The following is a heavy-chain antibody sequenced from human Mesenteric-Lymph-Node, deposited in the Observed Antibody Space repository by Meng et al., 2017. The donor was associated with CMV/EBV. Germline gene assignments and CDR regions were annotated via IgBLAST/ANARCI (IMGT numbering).Heavy chain of an antibody. J-gene: IGHJ4*02. Sequence: CPVSGGSISSGGYYWSWIRQHPGKGLEWIGYIYYSGSTYYNPSLKSRVTISVGTSKNQFSLKLSSVTAADTAVYYCARGGWGSYFDYWGQGTLVTVSS. CDR3: ARGGWGSYFDY. CDR2: IYYSGST. V-gene: IGHV4-31*03. CDR1: GGSISSGGYY. D-gene: IGHD7-27*01.